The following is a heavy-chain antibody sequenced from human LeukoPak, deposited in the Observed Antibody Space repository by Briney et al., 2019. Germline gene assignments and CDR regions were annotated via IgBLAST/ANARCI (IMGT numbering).Heavy chain of an antibody. D-gene: IGHD1-7*01. J-gene: IGHJ4*02. CDR1: GFTFGDYA. V-gene: IGHV3-49*04. CDR2: IRSKAYGGTT. CDR3: TRGLTGTTDY. Sequence: PGRSLRLSCTASGFTFGDYAMSWVRQAPGKGLEWVGFIRSKAYGGTTEYAASVKGRFTISRDDSKSIAYLQMNSLKTEDTAVYYCTRGLTGTTDYWGRGTLVTVSS.